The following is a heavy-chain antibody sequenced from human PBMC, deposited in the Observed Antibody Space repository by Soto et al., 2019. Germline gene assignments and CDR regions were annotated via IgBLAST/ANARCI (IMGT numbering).Heavy chain of an antibody. V-gene: IGHV4-59*01. CDR1: GGSFSGYY. CDR3: ARAIDYYGSGGPTQYYFDY. Sequence: SETLSLTCAVYGGSFSGYYWSWIRQPPGKGLEWIGYIYYSGSTNYNPSLKSRVTISVDTSKNQLSLKLSSVTAADTAVYYCARAIDYYGSGGPTQYYFDYWGQGTLVTVSS. D-gene: IGHD3-10*01. CDR2: IYYSGST. J-gene: IGHJ4*02.